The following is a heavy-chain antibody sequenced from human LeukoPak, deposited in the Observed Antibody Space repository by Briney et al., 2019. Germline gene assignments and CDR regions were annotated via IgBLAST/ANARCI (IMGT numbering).Heavy chain of an antibody. CDR1: GYTSTDYY. J-gene: IGHJ6*02. D-gene: IGHD6-13*01. Sequence: ASVKVSCEASGYTSTDYYMHWVRQAPGQGLEWMGWINPNSGGTNYAQKFQGRVTMTTDTSISTAYMEVSRLRSDDTAVYYCARVRIGQQLDKYYYYAMDVWGQGTTVTVSS. CDR2: INPNSGGT. V-gene: IGHV1-2*02. CDR3: ARVRIGQQLDKYYYYAMDV.